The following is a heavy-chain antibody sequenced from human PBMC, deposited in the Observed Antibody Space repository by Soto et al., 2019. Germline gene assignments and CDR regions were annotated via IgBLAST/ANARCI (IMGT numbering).Heavy chain of an antibody. CDR2: LYTGGGT. J-gene: IGHJ6*02. CDR3: ARAAQERDSEAFRALDV. CDR1: GFTVSSNY. D-gene: IGHD3-16*01. V-gene: IGHV3-53*01. Sequence: EVQLVESGGGLIQPGGSLRLSCAVSGFTVSSNYMSWVRQTQEKGLEWVSTLYTGGGTYYPDSVKGRFTISSDSSKNTMYLQIHSLRVEYTAVYYCARAAQERDSEAFRALDVWGQGTTVTVSS.